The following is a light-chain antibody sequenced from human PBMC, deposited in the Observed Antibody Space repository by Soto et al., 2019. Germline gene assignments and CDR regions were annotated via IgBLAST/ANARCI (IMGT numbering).Light chain of an antibody. CDR3: QQRSNWIT. Sequence: EIVLTQSPGTLSLSPGERATLSFRASQSVSSNYLAWYQQKPGQAPRLLIYGASSRATGIPDRFSGSGSGTDFTLTIRSLEPEDFAVYYCQQRSNWITFGQGTRLEIK. CDR2: GAS. CDR1: QSVSSNY. V-gene: IGKV3D-20*02. J-gene: IGKJ5*01.